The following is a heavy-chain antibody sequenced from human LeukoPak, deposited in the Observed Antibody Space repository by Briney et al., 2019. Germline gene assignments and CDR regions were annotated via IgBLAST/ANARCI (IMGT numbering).Heavy chain of an antibody. CDR2: ISSSSSYI. D-gene: IGHD6-13*01. CDR1: GFTFSSYS. V-gene: IGHV3-21*01. CDR3: ATLGSRLHAFDI. J-gene: IGHJ3*02. Sequence: PGGSLRLSCAASGFTFSSYSMNWVRQAPGKGLEWVSSISSSSSYIYYADSVKGRFTISRDNAKNSLYLQMNSLRAEDTAVYYCATLGSRLHAFDIWGQGTMVTVSS.